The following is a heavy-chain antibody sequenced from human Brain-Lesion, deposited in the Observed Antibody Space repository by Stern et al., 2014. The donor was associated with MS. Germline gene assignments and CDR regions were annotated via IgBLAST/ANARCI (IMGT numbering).Heavy chain of an antibody. CDR3: ARGRVVPGFQYYATDV. V-gene: IGHV4-61*02. D-gene: IGHD2-2*01. J-gene: IGHJ6*02. CDR1: GGSISSGGYY. CDR2: IFNSGST. Sequence: VQLVQSGPGLVKPSQTLSLSCTVSGGSISSGGYYWSWIRQPAGKGLEWIGRIFNSGSTSYNPSLNSRVTISIDTSKNQFSLRLNSMTAADTAVYYCARGRVVPGFQYYATDVWGQGTTVIVSS.